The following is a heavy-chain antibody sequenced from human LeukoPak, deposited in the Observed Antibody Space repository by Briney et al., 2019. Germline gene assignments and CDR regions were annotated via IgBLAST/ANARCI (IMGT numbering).Heavy chain of an antibody. V-gene: IGHV3-23*01. Sequence: GGSLRLSCAASGFTFSNYAMNWVRQAPGKGLEWVSAISGSGGSTYYADSVKGRFTISRDNSKNTLYLQMNSLRAEDTAVYYCAKRLLGAFDIWGQGTMVTVSS. CDR1: GFTFSNYA. CDR3: AKRLLGAFDI. D-gene: IGHD2-15*01. J-gene: IGHJ3*02. CDR2: ISGSGGST.